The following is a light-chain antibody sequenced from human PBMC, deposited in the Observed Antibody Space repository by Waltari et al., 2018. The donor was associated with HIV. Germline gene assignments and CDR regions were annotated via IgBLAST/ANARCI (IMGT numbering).Light chain of an antibody. CDR2: DDV. CDR1: NIGAKS. Sequence: SYVLTQPPSVSVAPGQTARITCGGNNIGAKSVHWYRHTLGQAPVLVGYDDVERPSGMSDRFSGSKSGNTATLLITGADVGDEAEYYCQVWDMTSDHFVFGPGTTVTVL. J-gene: IGLJ1*01. CDR3: QVWDMTSDHFV. V-gene: IGLV3-21*02.